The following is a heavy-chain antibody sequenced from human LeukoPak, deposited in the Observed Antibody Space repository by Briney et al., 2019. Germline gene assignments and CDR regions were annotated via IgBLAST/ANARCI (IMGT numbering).Heavy chain of an antibody. CDR2: INQDGSEK. D-gene: IGHD2-15*01. CDR3: ARDTRVAPTEGFDY. J-gene: IGHJ4*02. CDR1: GFTFSSYW. Sequence: GGSLRLSCAASGFTFSSYWMSWVRQAPGKGLEWVANINQDGSEKYYVDSVKGRFTISRDNAKNSLYLQMNGLRAEDTAVYYCARDTRVAPTEGFDYWGQGILVTVSS. V-gene: IGHV3-7*01.